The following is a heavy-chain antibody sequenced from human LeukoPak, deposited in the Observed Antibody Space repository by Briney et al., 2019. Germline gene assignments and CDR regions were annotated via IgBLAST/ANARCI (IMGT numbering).Heavy chain of an antibody. J-gene: IGHJ4*02. CDR2: IYTSGST. V-gene: IGHV4-4*07. Sequence: PSETLSLTCTVSGGSISSYYWSWIRQPAGKGLEWIGRIYTSGSTNYNPSLKSRVTMSVDTSKNQFSLKLSSVTAADTAVYYCARQGLNCSGGSCYSRLFSTFDYWGQGTLVTVSS. CDR1: GGSISSYY. CDR3: ARQGLNCSGGSCYSRLFSTFDY. D-gene: IGHD2-15*01.